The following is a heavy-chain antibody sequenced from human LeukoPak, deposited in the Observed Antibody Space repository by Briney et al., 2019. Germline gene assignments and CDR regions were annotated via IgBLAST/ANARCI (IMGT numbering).Heavy chain of an antibody. J-gene: IGHJ6*02. CDR1: GFTFSSYA. V-gene: IGHV3-23*01. D-gene: IGHD6-13*01. Sequence: GGSLRLSCAASGFTFSSYAMSWVRQAPGKGLEWVSAISGSGGSTYYADSVKGRFTISRDNSRNTLYLQMNSLRAEDTAVYYCAKDQSAAGWYYYGMDVWGQGTTVTVSS. CDR3: AKDQSAAGWYYYGMDV. CDR2: ISGSGGST.